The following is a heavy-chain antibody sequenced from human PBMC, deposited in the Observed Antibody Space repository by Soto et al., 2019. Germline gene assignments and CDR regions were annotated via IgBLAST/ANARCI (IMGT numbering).Heavy chain of an antibody. CDR1: GFTFSNAW. J-gene: IGHJ4*02. Sequence: EVQLVESGGGLVKPGGSLRLSCAASGFTFSNAWMNWVRQAPGKGLEWVGRIKSKTDGGTTDYAAPVKGRFTISRDDSKNTLYLQMNSLKTEDTAVYYCTPGITHYYDVSSDYWGQGTLVTVSS. CDR3: TPGITHYYDVSSDY. D-gene: IGHD3-22*01. V-gene: IGHV3-15*07. CDR2: IKSKTDGGTT.